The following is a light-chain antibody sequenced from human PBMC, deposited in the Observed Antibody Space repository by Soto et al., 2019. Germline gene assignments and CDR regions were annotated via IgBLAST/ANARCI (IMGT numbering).Light chain of an antibody. Sequence: DIPMTQSPSTLSASVGDGVTITCRASQSIDSWLAWFQQKSGKAPKLLIYKASSLASGVPSRFSGSGSGTEFSLTISSLQPDDFASYYCQQYKTYPWTFGQGTRVEI. V-gene: IGKV1-5*03. CDR3: QQYKTYPWT. CDR1: QSIDSW. CDR2: KAS. J-gene: IGKJ1*01.